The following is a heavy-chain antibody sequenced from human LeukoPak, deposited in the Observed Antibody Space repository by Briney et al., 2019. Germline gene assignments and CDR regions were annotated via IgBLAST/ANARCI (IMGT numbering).Heavy chain of an antibody. D-gene: IGHD3-10*01. V-gene: IGHV3-49*03. CDR1: GFTFGDYP. CDR3: TRGKTNASGSRWLPDV. Sequence: PGGSLRLSCTASGFTFGDYPMSWIRQAPGKGLEWVGFIRSKAYGGTTEYAAPVKGRFTISRDDSKSIAYLQMNSLKTEDTAVYYCTRGKTNASGSRWLPDVWGKGTTVTVSS. J-gene: IGHJ6*04. CDR2: IRSKAYGGTT.